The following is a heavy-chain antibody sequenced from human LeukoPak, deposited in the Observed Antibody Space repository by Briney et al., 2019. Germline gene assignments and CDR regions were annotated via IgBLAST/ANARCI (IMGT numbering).Heavy chain of an antibody. Sequence: SETLSLTCTLSGGSITIYYWSCIRQPPGKGLEWIGYIYYSGSTNYNPSLKSRVTISVDTSKNQFSLNLSSVTAADTAVYYCARDFLAYCGSDCNSGAFDIWGQGTMVTVSS. V-gene: IGHV4-59*01. J-gene: IGHJ3*02. CDR1: GGSITIYY. CDR3: ARDFLAYCGSDCNSGAFDI. D-gene: IGHD2-21*02. CDR2: IYYSGST.